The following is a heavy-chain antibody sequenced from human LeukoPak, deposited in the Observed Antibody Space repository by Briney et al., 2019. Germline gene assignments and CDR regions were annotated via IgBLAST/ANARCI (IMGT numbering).Heavy chain of an antibody. CDR3: ARDFSSSSSVYYYYYMDV. CDR1: GGSISSSSYY. V-gene: IGHV4-39*07. J-gene: IGHJ6*03. D-gene: IGHD6-6*01. Sequence: SETLSLTCTVSGGSISSSSYYWGWIRQPPGKGLEWIGRIYTSGSTNYNPSLKSRVTMSVDTSKNQFSLKLSSVTAADTAIYYCARDFSSSSSVYYYYYMDVWGKGTTVTVSS. CDR2: IYTSGST.